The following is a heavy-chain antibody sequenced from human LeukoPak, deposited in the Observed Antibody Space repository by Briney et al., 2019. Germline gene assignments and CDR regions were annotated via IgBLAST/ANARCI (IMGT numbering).Heavy chain of an antibody. CDR2: MNPNSGNT. V-gene: IGHV1-8*01. CDR3: ARGYKPGYSRGWSIFDF. D-gene: IGHD6-19*01. CDR1: GYTFTSYG. J-gene: IGHJ4*02. Sequence: ASVKVSCKASGYTFTSYGINWVRQATGQGLEWMGWMNPNSGNTGYAQKFQGRVTMTRNTSISTAYMELSSLRSEDTAVYYCARGYKPGYSRGWSIFDFWGQGALVTVSS.